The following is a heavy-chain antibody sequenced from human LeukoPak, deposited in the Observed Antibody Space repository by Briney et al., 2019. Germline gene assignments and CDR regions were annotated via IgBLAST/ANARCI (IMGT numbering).Heavy chain of an antibody. CDR2: IIWNGGST. Sequence: PAGCLRLSCAASGLTFVDYSMSWVRQAPGKGLEWVSGIIWNGGSTGYAYSVKGRFTISRDNAKNSLYLQMNSLRAEDTALYYCARYFSGLTVTHDVFDIWGQGTMVTVSS. D-gene: IGHD4-17*01. V-gene: IGHV3-20*04. CDR3: ARYFSGLTVTHDVFDI. CDR1: GLTFVDYS. J-gene: IGHJ3*02.